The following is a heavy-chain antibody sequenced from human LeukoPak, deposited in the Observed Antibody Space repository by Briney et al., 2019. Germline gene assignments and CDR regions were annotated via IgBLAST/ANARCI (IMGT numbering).Heavy chain of an antibody. Sequence: GGSLRLSCAASGFKFTTYNMNWFRQAPGKGLEWVSYIDSGGSAIFYADSVKGRFTISRDNAGNSLHLHMNNLRVEDTALYYCATDSYYFDRSGYSGDYWGQGTLVSVSS. V-gene: IGHV3-48*04. CDR1: GFKFTTYN. CDR3: ATDSYYFDRSGYSGDY. D-gene: IGHD3-22*01. J-gene: IGHJ4*02. CDR2: IDSGGSAI.